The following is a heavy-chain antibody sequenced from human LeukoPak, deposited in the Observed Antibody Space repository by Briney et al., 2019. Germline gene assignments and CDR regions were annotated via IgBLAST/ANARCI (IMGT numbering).Heavy chain of an antibody. CDR1: GFTFSSYS. D-gene: IGHD4-17*01. J-gene: IGHJ4*02. Sequence: GGSLRLSCAASGFTFSSYSMNWVRQAPGKGLEWVSSISSSSSYIYYADSVKGRFTISRDNAKKSLFLQMNSLRADDTAVYYCARDDTNYGDFRFSYWGQGTLVTVSS. V-gene: IGHV3-21*01. CDR2: ISSSSSYI. CDR3: ARDDTNYGDFRFSY.